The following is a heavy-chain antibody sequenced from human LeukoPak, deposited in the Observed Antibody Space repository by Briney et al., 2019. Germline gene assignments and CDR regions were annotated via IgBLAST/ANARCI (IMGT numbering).Heavy chain of an antibody. CDR2: IYYSGST. Sequence: SXTLSLTCTVSGGSISSYYWSRIRQPPGKGLEWIGYIYYSGSTNYNPSLKSRVTISVDTSKNQFSLKLSSVTAADTAVYYCAREDGYNFNYWGQGTLVTVSS. J-gene: IGHJ4*02. CDR1: GGSISSYY. D-gene: IGHD5-24*01. V-gene: IGHV4-59*01. CDR3: AREDGYNFNY.